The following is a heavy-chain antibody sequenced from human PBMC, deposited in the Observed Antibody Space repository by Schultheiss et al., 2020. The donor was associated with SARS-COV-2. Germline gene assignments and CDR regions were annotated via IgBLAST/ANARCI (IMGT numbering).Heavy chain of an antibody. V-gene: IGHV3-30*07. CDR3: ARGLLERPTGGFDY. Sequence: GGSLRLSCAASGFTFSGSAMHWVRQAPGKGLEWVAVISYDGSNKYYADSVKGRFTISRDNAKNSLYLQMNSLRAEDTAVYYCARGLLERPTGGFDYWGQGTLVTVSS. CDR2: ISYDGSNK. CDR1: GFTFSGSA. D-gene: IGHD1-14*01. J-gene: IGHJ4*02.